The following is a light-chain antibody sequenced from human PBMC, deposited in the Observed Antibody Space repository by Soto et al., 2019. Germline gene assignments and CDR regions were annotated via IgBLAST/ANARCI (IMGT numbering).Light chain of an antibody. J-gene: IGKJ5*01. CDR2: AAS. Sequence: IQLTQPPSSFYGSHGVRITITCRVSQGISSYLAWYKQKPGKAPKLLIYAASSLQSGVPSRFSGSGSGTEFTLSISSLQPEDFATYYCQQANSFPSITFGQGTRLEI. CDR3: QQANSFPSIT. V-gene: IGKV1-12*02. CDR1: QGISSY.